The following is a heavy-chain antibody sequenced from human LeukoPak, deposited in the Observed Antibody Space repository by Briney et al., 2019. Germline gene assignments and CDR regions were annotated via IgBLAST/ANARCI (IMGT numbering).Heavy chain of an antibody. CDR3: ARDAGGPSYYYGMDV. D-gene: IGHD2-15*01. Sequence: GASVKVSCKAPGYTFTSYYMHWVRQAPGQGLEWMGIINPSGGSTSYAQKFQGRVTMTRDTSTSTVYMELSSLRSEDTAVYYCARDAGGPSYYYGMDVWGKGTTVTVSS. CDR1: GYTFTSYY. CDR2: INPSGGST. J-gene: IGHJ6*04. V-gene: IGHV1-46*01.